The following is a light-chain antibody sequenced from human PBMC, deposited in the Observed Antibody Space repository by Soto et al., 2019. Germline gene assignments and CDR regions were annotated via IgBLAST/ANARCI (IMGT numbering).Light chain of an antibody. V-gene: IGKV1-5*03. Sequence: DIQMTQSPSTLSASVGDRVTITCRASQSINIWLAWFQQKPGKAPKFMIYKVSSLESGVPSRFSGSVSGTAVPLTVRSLEPDDFATYFCQQYSSYPWTFGQGTRVEIK. CDR1: QSINIW. CDR3: QQYSSYPWT. J-gene: IGKJ1*01. CDR2: KVS.